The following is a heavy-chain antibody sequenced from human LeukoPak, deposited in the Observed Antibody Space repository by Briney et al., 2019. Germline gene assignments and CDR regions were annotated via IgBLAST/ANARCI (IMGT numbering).Heavy chain of an antibody. Sequence: GGSLRLSCAASGFTFSSYAMHWVRQAPGKGLEWVAVISYDGSNKYYADSVKGRFTISRDNSKNTLYLQMNSLRAEDTAVYYCARVPDYGDYGHIDYWGQGPLVTVSS. D-gene: IGHD4-17*01. CDR3: ARVPDYGDYGHIDY. CDR1: GFTFSSYA. J-gene: IGHJ4*02. V-gene: IGHV3-30*04. CDR2: ISYDGSNK.